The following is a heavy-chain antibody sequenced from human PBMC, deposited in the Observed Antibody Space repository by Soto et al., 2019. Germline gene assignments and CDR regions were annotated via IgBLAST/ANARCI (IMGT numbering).Heavy chain of an antibody. Sequence: SETLSLTCTVSGGSISSYYWSWIRQPPGKGLEWIGYIYYSGSTNYNPSLKRRFTISVDTSKNQFSLKLSSVTAADTAVYYCARHPSKPSSSWYWFDPWGQGTLVTVSS. CDR3: ARHPSKPSSSWYWFDP. D-gene: IGHD6-13*01. CDR2: IYYSGST. J-gene: IGHJ5*02. V-gene: IGHV4-59*08. CDR1: GGSISSYY.